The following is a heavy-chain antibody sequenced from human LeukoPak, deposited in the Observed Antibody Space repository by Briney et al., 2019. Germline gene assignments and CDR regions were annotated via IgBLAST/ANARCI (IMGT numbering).Heavy chain of an antibody. Sequence: GGSLRLSCAASGFTFSSYATHWVRQAPGKGLEYVSAISSNGGSTYYANSVKGRFTISRDNSKNTLYLQMGSLRAEDMAVYYCARGTYDFWSGYNWFDPWGQGTLVTVSS. CDR2: ISSNGGST. J-gene: IGHJ5*02. CDR3: ARGTYDFWSGYNWFDP. CDR1: GFTFSSYA. V-gene: IGHV3-64*01. D-gene: IGHD3-3*01.